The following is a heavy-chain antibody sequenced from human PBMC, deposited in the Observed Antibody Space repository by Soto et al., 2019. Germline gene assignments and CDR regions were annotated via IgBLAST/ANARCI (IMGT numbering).Heavy chain of an antibody. V-gene: IGHV6-1*01. J-gene: IGHJ6*02. CDR3: ARECYSSGYYYYYAMDV. CDR1: GDSVSSNSAA. Sequence: SQTLSLTCAISGDSVSSNSAAWNWIRQSPSRGLEWLGRTYYRSKWYNDYAVSVKSRITINPDTSKNQFSLQLNSVTPEDTAVYYCARECYSSGYYYYYAMDVWGQGTTVTVSS. CDR2: TYYRSKWYN. D-gene: IGHD3-22*01.